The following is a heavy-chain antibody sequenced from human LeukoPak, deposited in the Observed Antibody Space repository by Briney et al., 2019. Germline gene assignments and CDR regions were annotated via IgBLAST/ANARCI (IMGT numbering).Heavy chain of an antibody. D-gene: IGHD2-2*01. V-gene: IGHV3-23*01. CDR1: GFTFNNYA. CDR2: ISGNGDST. Sequence: GGSLRLSCAASGFTFNNYALNWVRQAPGKGLEWVSTISGNGDSTYYADSVKGRFTISRDNSKNTLYLQMNSLRAEDTAVYYCAKDREDIVVVPAAILFDYWGQGTLVTVSS. CDR3: AKDREDIVVVPAAILFDY. J-gene: IGHJ4*02.